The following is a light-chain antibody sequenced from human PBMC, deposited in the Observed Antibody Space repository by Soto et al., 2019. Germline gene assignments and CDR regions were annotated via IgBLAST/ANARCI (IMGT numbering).Light chain of an antibody. V-gene: IGKV1-39*01. CDR1: QNIRTY. CDR2: ASS. CDR3: HQSYSATPFT. J-gene: IGKJ5*01. Sequence: DIQMTQAPSSLSASVGDRVTITCRASQNIRTYLSWYQQKPGKAPNLLIYASSTLQSGVPSRFSGSGSGTDFTLTIRSLQTEDFATYCCHQSYSATPFTCGEGTRLDVK.